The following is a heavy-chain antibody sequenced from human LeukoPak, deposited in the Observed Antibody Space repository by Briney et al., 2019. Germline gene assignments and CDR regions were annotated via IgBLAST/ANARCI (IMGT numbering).Heavy chain of an antibody. V-gene: IGHV3-30*04. D-gene: IGHD2-15*01. J-gene: IGHJ3*02. CDR3: ARCRDIVVSNDAFDI. Sequence: GRSLRLSCAASGFTFSSYAMHWVRQAPGKGLEWVAVMSYDGSNKYYADSVKGRFTISRDNSKNTLYLQMNSLRAEDTAVYYCARCRDIVVSNDAFDIWGQGTMVTVSS. CDR1: GFTFSSYA. CDR2: MSYDGSNK.